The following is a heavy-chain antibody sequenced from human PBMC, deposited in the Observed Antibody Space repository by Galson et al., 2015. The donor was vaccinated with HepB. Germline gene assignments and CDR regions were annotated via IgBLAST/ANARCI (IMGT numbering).Heavy chain of an antibody. Sequence: CAISGDSVSSNSAAWNWIRQSPSRGLEWLGRTYYRSKWYNDYAVSVKSRITINPDTSKNQFSLQLNSVTPGDTAVYDCARASSSSWYVRASFDYWGQGTLVTVSS. CDR3: ARASSSSWYVRASFDY. J-gene: IGHJ4*02. V-gene: IGHV6-1*01. CDR1: GDSVSSNSAA. CDR2: TYYRSKWYN. D-gene: IGHD6-13*01.